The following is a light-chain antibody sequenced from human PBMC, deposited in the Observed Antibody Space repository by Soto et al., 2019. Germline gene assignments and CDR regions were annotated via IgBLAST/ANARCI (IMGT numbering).Light chain of an antibody. Sequence: QSVLTQPVSVSGSPGQSITISCTGTSSDVGGYNYVSWYQHHPGKAPKLMIFDVSNRPSGVSNRFSGSKSGNTASLTISGLQPEDQADYYCSSYTPSNTRQMVFGSGPEVPVL. CDR2: DVS. J-gene: IGLJ1*01. CDR1: SSDVGGYNY. CDR3: SSYTPSNTRQMV. V-gene: IGLV2-14*03.